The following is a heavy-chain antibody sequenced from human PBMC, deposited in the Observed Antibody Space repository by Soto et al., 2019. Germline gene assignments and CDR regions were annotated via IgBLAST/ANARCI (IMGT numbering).Heavy chain of an antibody. Sequence: SETLSLTCAVSGYSISSGYYWGWIRQPPGKGLEWIGSIYHSGSTYYNPSLKSRVTISVDTSKNQFSLKLSSVTAADTAVYYCARGWIQLLNWFDAWGQGTLVTVSS. CDR2: IYHSGST. V-gene: IGHV4-38-2*01. CDR1: GYSISSGYY. D-gene: IGHD5-18*01. CDR3: ARGWIQLLNWFDA. J-gene: IGHJ5*02.